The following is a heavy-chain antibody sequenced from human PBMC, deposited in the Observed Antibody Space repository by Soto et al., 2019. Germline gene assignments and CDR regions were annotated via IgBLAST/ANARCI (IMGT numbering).Heavy chain of an antibody. J-gene: IGHJ4*02. CDR2: ISSSSSTI. D-gene: IGHD2-15*01. CDR3: ARDDIGLDY. CDR1: GFTFSSYS. Sequence: GGSLRLSCAASGFTFSSYSMNWVRQAPGKGLEWVSYISSSSSTIYYADSVKGRFTISRDNAKNSLYLQMNSLRAEDTAVYYCARDDIGLDYWGQGTLVTVSS. V-gene: IGHV3-48*01.